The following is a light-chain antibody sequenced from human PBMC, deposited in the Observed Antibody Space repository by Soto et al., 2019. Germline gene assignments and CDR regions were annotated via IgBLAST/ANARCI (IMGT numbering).Light chain of an antibody. CDR2: GAS. J-gene: IGKJ2*01. Sequence: EIVLTQSPATLSLSPGERATLSCRASQSVSSYLAWYQQKPGQAPRLLIYGASRRAAGIPDRFSGSGTGTDFTLTISRLEPEDYAVYCCQQYGTSPRTFGQGTKLEIK. CDR3: QQYGTSPRT. V-gene: IGKV3-20*01. CDR1: QSVSSY.